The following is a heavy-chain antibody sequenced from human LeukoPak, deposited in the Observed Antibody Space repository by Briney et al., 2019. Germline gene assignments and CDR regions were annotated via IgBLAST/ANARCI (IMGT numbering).Heavy chain of an antibody. CDR2: ISGSGGNT. J-gene: IGHJ5*02. Sequence: PGGSLRLSCAASGFTFNSYAMSWVRQAPGKGLEWVSAISGSGGNTYYADSVKGRFTISRDNSKNTLYLQMNSLRAEDTAVYYCAKVRCSGGRCYPNWFDPWGQGTLVTVSS. D-gene: IGHD2-15*01. V-gene: IGHV3-23*01. CDR3: AKVRCSGGRCYPNWFDP. CDR1: GFTFNSYA.